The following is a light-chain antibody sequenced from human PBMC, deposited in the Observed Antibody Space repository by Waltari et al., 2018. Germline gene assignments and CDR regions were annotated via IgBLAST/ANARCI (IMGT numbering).Light chain of an antibody. Sequence: DIQMTQSPSSLSASVGDRVPIICRASQSIGTYLNWYQHKPGRAPELLIYAASTLQGGVPSRFSGSGSETHFTLAISSLQREDFATYYCQQSYTTPRTFGQGTKVEIK. CDR2: AAS. V-gene: IGKV1-39*01. CDR3: QQSYTTPRT. CDR1: QSIGTY. J-gene: IGKJ1*01.